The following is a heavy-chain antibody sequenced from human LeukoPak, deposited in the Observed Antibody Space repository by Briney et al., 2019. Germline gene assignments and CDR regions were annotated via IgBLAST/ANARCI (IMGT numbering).Heavy chain of an antibody. V-gene: IGHV3-33*01. D-gene: IGHD5-24*01. J-gene: IGHJ6*02. Sequence: GGSLRLSCAASGFTFSSYGMHWVRQAPGKGLEWVAVIWYDGSNKHYADSVKGRFTISRDNSKNTLYLQMNSLGAEDTAVYYCARDGDGYNSYGMDVWGQGTTVTVSS. CDR3: ARDGDGYNSYGMDV. CDR2: IWYDGSNK. CDR1: GFTFSSYG.